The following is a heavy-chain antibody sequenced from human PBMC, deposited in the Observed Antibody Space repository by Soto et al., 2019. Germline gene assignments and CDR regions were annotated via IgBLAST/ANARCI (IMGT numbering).Heavy chain of an antibody. CDR3: AGQVRSDGPGDS. CDR2: IYPRDSET. CDR1: GYNFNNYW. D-gene: IGHD2-15*01. V-gene: IGHV5-51*01. J-gene: IGHJ4*02. Sequence: GESLRISCKGSGYNFNNYWIAWVRQMPEKGLEWLGIIYPRDSETRFSPSIQGQVTISVDKSSSTAFLQLRSLKASDSGMYYCAGQVRSDGPGDSWGQGTLVTVSS.